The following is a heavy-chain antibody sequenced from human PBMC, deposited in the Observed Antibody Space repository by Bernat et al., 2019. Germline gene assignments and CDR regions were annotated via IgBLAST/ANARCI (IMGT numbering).Heavy chain of an antibody. J-gene: IGHJ2*01. D-gene: IGHD4-17*01. CDR1: GFTFSSYG. V-gene: IGHV3-33*01. Sequence: QVQLVESGGGVVQPGRSLRLSCAASGFTFSSYGMHWVRQAPGKGLEWVAVIWYDGSNKYYADSVKGRFTTSRDNSKNTLYLQMNSLRAEDTAVYYCARGSVVDYGDYAEYWYFDLWGRGTLVTVSS. CDR2: IWYDGSNK. CDR3: ARGSVVDYGDYAEYWYFDL.